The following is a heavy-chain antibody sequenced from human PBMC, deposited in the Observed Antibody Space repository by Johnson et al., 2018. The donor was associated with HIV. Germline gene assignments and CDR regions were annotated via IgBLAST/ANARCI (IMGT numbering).Heavy chain of an antibody. CDR2: INCNGDIT. J-gene: IGHJ3*02. V-gene: IGHV3-20*01. Sequence: VQLMESGGGVVRPGGSLRLSCAVSGFTFGDYGMSCVRQAPGKGLEWISGINCNGDITSYADSVKGRFTISRDNAKNSLYLQMNSLRAEDTAVYDCAKGRARTAARQPRGDAFDIWGQGTMVTVSS. D-gene: IGHD6-6*01. CDR3: AKGRARTAARQPRGDAFDI. CDR1: GFTFGDYG.